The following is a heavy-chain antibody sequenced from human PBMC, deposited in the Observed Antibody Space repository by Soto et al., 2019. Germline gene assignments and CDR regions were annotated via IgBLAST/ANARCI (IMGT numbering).Heavy chain of an antibody. V-gene: IGHV3-23*01. CDR1: GFTFSSYA. Sequence: GGSLRLSCAASGFTFSSYAMSWVRQTPGKGLEWVSAISGSGVSTYYADSVKGRFTISRENSKKTLYLQINSLRAEDTAVDYCANVVIARAEIVVVRGDAFDIWGQVTMVTVSS. CDR3: ANVVIARAEIVVVRGDAFDI. J-gene: IGHJ3*02. D-gene: IGHD3-22*01. CDR2: ISGSGVST.